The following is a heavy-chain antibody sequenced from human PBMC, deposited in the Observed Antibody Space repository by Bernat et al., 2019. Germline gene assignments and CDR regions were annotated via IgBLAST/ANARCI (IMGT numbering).Heavy chain of an antibody. Sequence: QLQLQESGPGLVKPSETLSLTCTVSGGSISSSSYYWGWIRQPPGKGLEWIGGIHYSGSTYYNPSLKSRVTISVDTSKNQFFLKLSSVTAADTAVYYCARHSGLGSGLFPWGQGTLVTVSS. CDR1: GGSISSSSYY. CDR2: IHYSGST. V-gene: IGHV4-39*01. J-gene: IGHJ5*02. D-gene: IGHD3-22*01. CDR3: ARHSGLGSGLFP.